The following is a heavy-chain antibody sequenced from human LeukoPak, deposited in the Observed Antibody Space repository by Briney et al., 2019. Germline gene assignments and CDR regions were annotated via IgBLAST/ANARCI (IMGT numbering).Heavy chain of an antibody. D-gene: IGHD3-3*01. Sequence: GGSLRLSCAASGFTFSSYGMHWVRQAPGKGLEWVAFIRYDGSNKYYADSVKGRFTISRDSSKNTLYLQMNSLRAEDTAVYYCAKVLRGITIFGVAPDFDYWGQGTLVTVSS. CDR1: GFTFSSYG. CDR3: AKVLRGITIFGVAPDFDY. V-gene: IGHV3-30*02. CDR2: IRYDGSNK. J-gene: IGHJ4*02.